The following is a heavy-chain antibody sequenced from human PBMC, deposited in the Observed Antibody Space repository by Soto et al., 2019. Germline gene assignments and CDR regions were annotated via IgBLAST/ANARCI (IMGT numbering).Heavy chain of an antibody. D-gene: IGHD3-10*01. CDR3: AGGGLWFGIYYFDY. CDR1: GGSISSYY. J-gene: IGHJ4*02. CDR2: IYYSGST. V-gene: IGHV4-59*08. Sequence: PSETLSLTCTVSGGSISSYYWSWIRQPPGKGLEWIGYIYYSGSTNYNPSLKSRVTISVDTSKNQFSLKLSSVTAADTAVYYCAGGGLWFGIYYFDYWGQGTLVTVSS.